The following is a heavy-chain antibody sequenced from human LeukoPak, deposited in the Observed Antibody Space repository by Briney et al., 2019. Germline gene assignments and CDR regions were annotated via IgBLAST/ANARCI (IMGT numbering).Heavy chain of an antibody. CDR2: INYSGST. Sequence: SSETLSLTCTVSGGSITTYYWTWIRQPPGKGLEWIGYINYSGSTNYNPSLKSRVTISVDTSKNQFSLKLSSVTAADTAVYYCARAQPNLLVDFGMDVWGQGTTVTVSS. D-gene: IGHD6-13*01. CDR1: GGSITTYY. J-gene: IGHJ6*02. CDR3: ARAQPNLLVDFGMDV. V-gene: IGHV4-59*01.